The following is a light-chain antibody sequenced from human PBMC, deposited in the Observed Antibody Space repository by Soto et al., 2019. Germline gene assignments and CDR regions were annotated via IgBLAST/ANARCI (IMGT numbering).Light chain of an antibody. CDR3: QQYGSSVFN. CDR1: QSVSSK. J-gene: IGKJ3*01. V-gene: IGKV3-20*01. CDR2: GAS. Sequence: EIVLTQSPGTLSVSPGEGATLSCRASQSVSSKLAWYQQKPGQAPRLLIYGASTRATGIPARFSGSGSGTEFTLIISSLEPEDFAVYYCQQYGSSVFNFGPGTKVDIK.